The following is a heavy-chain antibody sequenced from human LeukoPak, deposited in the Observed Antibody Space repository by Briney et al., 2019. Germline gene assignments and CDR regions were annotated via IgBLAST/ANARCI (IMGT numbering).Heavy chain of an antibody. CDR3: AGEGYYDILTGYYNVPYYFDY. Sequence: PGGSLRLSCAASGFTFSSYGMHWVRQAPGKGLEWVAVIWYDGSNKYYADSVKGRFTISRDNSKNTLYLQMNSLRAEDTAVYYCAGEGYYDILTGYYNVPYYFDYWGQGTLVTVSS. J-gene: IGHJ4*02. CDR2: IWYDGSNK. V-gene: IGHV3-33*01. D-gene: IGHD3-9*01. CDR1: GFTFSSYG.